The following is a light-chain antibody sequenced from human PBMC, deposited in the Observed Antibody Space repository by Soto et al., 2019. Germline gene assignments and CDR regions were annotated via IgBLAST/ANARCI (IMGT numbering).Light chain of an antibody. CDR3: QAWTL. V-gene: IGLV3-1*01. CDR1: KLGDKY. J-gene: IGLJ2*01. CDR2: QDS. Sequence: SYELTQPPSVSVSPGQTASITCSGDKLGDKYACWYQQKPGQSPVLVIYQDSKRPSGIPERFSGSNSGNTATLTISGTQAMDEADYYCQAWTLFGGGTQLTVL.